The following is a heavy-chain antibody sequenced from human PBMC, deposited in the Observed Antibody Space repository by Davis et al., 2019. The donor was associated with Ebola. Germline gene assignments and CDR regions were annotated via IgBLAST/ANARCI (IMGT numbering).Heavy chain of an antibody. J-gene: IGHJ4*02. CDR3: ARSSYQPDY. V-gene: IGHV3-30*02. CDR1: GFIFSGSG. D-gene: IGHD2-2*01. Sequence: GESLKISCAASGFIFSGSGMHWVRQAPGKGLEWVAFIRYHGRNEEYVNSVKGRFTISRDSTSNTLYLQMNGLRAEDTAVYYCARSSYQPDYWGQGTLVTVSS. CDR2: IRYHGRNE.